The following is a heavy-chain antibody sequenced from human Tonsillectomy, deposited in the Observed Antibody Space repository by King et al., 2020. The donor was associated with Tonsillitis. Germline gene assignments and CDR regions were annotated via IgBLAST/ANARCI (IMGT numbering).Heavy chain of an antibody. Sequence: VQLVESGGGLVQPGGSLRLSCAASGFTFSNYAMSWVRQAPGKGLEWVSAISGSGGYTYYEDSVKGRFTISRDNSKNTLYLQMNSLRAEDTAVYYCAKDGAVTTFKFDYWGQGTLVTVSS. V-gene: IGHV3-23*04. D-gene: IGHD4-17*01. CDR2: ISGSGGYT. J-gene: IGHJ4*02. CDR3: AKDGAVTTFKFDY. CDR1: GFTFSNYA.